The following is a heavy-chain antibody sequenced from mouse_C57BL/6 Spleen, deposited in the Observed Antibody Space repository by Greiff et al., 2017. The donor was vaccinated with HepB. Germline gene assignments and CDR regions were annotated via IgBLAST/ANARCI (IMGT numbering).Heavy chain of an antibody. CDR3: ARSNYGSSRRFDY. Sequence: QVHVKQPGAELVMPGASVKLSCKASGYTFTSYWMHWVKQRPGQGLEWIGEIDPSDSYTNYNQKFKGKSTLTVDKSSSTAYMQLSSLTSEDSAVYYCARSNYGSSRRFDYWGQGTTLTVSS. CDR1: GYTFTSYW. V-gene: IGHV1-69*01. CDR2: IDPSDSYT. J-gene: IGHJ2*01. D-gene: IGHD1-1*01.